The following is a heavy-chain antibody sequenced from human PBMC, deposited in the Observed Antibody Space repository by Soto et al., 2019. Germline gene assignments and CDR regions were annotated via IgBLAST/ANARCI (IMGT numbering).Heavy chain of an antibody. D-gene: IGHD6-13*01. Sequence: ASVKVSCKASGYTFTSYYMHWVRQAPGQGLEWMGIINPSGGSTSYAQKFQGRVTMTRDTSTSTVYMELSSLRSEDTAVYYCAREGTAAAGTGWFDPWGQGTLVTVSS. CDR3: AREGTAAAGTGWFDP. V-gene: IGHV1-46*01. CDR1: GYTFTSYY. J-gene: IGHJ5*02. CDR2: INPSGGST.